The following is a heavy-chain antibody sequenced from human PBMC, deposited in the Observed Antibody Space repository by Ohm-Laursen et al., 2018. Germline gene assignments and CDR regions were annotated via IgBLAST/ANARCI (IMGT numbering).Heavy chain of an antibody. CDR2: VNSDGRRT. CDR1: GFTFSRYW. V-gene: IGHV3-74*01. J-gene: IGHJ4*02. D-gene: IGHD6-13*01. Sequence: SLRLSCAAFGFTFSRYWMHWVRQAPGKGLVWVARVNSDGRRTAYADSVRGRFIISRDNAKNTLYVQMNSLRAEDTAMYYCARDLDEAGYSSFDYWGQGTLVTVSS. CDR3: ARDLDEAGYSSFDY.